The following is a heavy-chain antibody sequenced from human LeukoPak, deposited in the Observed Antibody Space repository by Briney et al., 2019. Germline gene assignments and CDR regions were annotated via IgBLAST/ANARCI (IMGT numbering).Heavy chain of an antibody. CDR1: GYTFTSYG. Sequence: ASVKVSCKASGYTFTSYGISWVRQAPGQGLEWMGWIRAYNGNTNYAQKLQGRVTMTTDTSTSTAYMEPRSLRSDDTAVYYCARDLELRWFDPWGQGTLVTVSS. CDR2: IRAYNGNT. V-gene: IGHV1-18*01. J-gene: IGHJ5*02. D-gene: IGHD1-7*01. CDR3: ARDLELRWFDP.